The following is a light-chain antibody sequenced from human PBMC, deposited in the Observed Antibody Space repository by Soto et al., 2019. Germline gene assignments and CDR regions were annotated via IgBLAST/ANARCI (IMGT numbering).Light chain of an antibody. CDR3: QQYDNLPFT. V-gene: IGKV1-33*01. CDR2: DTS. J-gene: IGKJ3*01. CDR1: QDISNY. Sequence: IQMTQSPSSLSASVGDRVTITCQASQDISNYLNWYQQKPGKAPKLLIYDTSTLEPGVPSRFSGSGTATDFTLTISSLQPEDIATYYCQQYDNLPFTFGPGTKVDIK.